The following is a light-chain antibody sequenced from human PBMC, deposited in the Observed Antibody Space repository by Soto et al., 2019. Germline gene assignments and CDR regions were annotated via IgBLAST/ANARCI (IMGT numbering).Light chain of an antibody. J-gene: IGKJ5*01. Sequence: EIVLTQSPATLSLSPGERATLSCRASQSVSSYLAWYQQKPGQAPRLLIHGAFTRATGIPARFSGSGSGTEFTLTISSLQSEDFAVYYCQQYNNWPITFGQGTRLEIK. V-gene: IGKV3-15*01. CDR2: GAF. CDR3: QQYNNWPIT. CDR1: QSVSSY.